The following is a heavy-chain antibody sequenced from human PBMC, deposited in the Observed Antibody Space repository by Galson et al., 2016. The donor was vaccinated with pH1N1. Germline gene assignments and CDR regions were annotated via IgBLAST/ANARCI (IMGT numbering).Heavy chain of an antibody. CDR1: IGSFSGHY. J-gene: IGHJ4*01. D-gene: IGHD3-3*01. V-gene: IGHV4-34*01. Sequence: LTCAVYIGSFSGHYWTWIRQSPGKGLEWLGEIDDSGSPNYNPSLMSRVTISVDTSKNQFSLKVTSMTAADTAVYFCARRTNPDFWSDYSIFDQWGQGTRVTVSS. CDR3: ARRTNPDFWSDYSIFDQ. CDR2: IDDSGSP.